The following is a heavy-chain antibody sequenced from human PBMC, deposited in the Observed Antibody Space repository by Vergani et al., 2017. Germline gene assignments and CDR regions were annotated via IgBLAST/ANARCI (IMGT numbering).Heavy chain of an antibody. CDR1: GDSVISTYYH. Sequence: QVQLQESGPGLVKPSETLSLTCTVSGDSVISTYYHWGWIRQPPGKGLEWIGSMDYSERTSYNPSLESRISISFETPKNQFSLRLTSVTAADTAVYYCASKRGACRAAYCHSYDFWGPGTLVGVSS. CDR2: MDYSERT. CDR3: ASKRGACRAAYCHSYDF. J-gene: IGHJ4*02. V-gene: IGHV4-39*01. D-gene: IGHD2-15*01.